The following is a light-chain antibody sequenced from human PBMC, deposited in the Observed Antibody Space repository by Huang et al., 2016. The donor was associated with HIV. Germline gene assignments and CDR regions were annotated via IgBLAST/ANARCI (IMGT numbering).Light chain of an antibody. CDR1: QSVDSD. CDR3: QQYHKWPPLT. J-gene: IGKJ1*01. CDR2: GAS. Sequence: EIVMTQSPATLSVSPGERATLSCRASQSVDSDLAWYQQTRCQAPRLLMYGASTRATGIPARFSGSGSGTEFTLSISSLQSEDYAVYYCQQYHKWPPLTFGQGTRVEIK. V-gene: IGKV3-15*01.